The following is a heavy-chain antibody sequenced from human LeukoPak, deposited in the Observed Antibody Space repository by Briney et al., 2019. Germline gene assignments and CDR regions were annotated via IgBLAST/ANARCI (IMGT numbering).Heavy chain of an antibody. CDR3: AREEVGHYDFWSGYYRTPEYYFDY. J-gene: IGHJ4*02. V-gene: IGHV1-2*02. D-gene: IGHD3-3*01. CDR1: GYTFTGYY. Sequence: ASVKVSCKASGYTFTGYYMHWVRQAPGQGLEWMGWINPNSGGTNYAQKFQGRVTMTRDTSISTAYMELSRLRSDDTAVYYCAREEVGHYDFWSGYYRTPEYYFDYWGQGTLVTVSS. CDR2: INPNSGGT.